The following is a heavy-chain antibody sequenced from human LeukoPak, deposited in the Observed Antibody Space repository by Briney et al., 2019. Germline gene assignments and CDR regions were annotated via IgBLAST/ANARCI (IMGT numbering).Heavy chain of an antibody. D-gene: IGHD2-2*01. CDR1: GGSFSGYY. Sequence: SETLSLTCAVYGGSFSGYYWSWIRQPPGKGLEWIGEINHSGSTNYNPSLKSRVTISVDTSKNQFSLKLGSVTAADTAVYYCARGGGVVVVPAASFDYWGQGTLVTVSS. CDR3: ARGGGVVVVPAASFDY. V-gene: IGHV4-34*01. J-gene: IGHJ4*02. CDR2: INHSGST.